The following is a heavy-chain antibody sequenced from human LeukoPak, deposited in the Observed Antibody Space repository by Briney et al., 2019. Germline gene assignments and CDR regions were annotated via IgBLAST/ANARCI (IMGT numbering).Heavy chain of an antibody. CDR2: IYHSGST. Sequence: SETLSLTCTVSGYSISSGYYWGWIRQPPGKGLEWIGSIYHSGSTYYNPSLKSRVTMSVDTSKNQFSLKLNSVTAADTAVYYCASQDYSSGWYYFDYWGQGTLVTVSS. V-gene: IGHV4-38-2*02. CDR3: ASQDYSSGWYYFDY. CDR1: GYSISSGYY. J-gene: IGHJ4*02. D-gene: IGHD6-19*01.